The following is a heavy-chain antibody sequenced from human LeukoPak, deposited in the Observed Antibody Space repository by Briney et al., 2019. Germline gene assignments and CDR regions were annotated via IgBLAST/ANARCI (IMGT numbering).Heavy chain of an antibody. V-gene: IGHV1-2*06. D-gene: IGHD3-22*01. J-gene: IGHJ4*02. CDR3: ARETYDSSAGSFDC. Sequence: ASVKVSCKASAYTFTGYYIHWVRQAPGQGLEWMGRINPNSGDTNYAQKFQGRVTMTRDTSINTAYMELSRLRSDDTAVYYCARETYDSSAGSFDCWGQGTLVTASS. CDR2: INPNSGDT. CDR1: AYTFTGYY.